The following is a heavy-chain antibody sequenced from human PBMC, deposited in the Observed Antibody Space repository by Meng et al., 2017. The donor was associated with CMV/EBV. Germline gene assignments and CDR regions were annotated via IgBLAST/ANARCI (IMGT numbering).Heavy chain of an antibody. D-gene: IGHD2-15*01. CDR1: RLTFSNYA. J-gene: IGHJ4*02. Sequence: GESLKISCTASRLTFSNYAMHWVRQAPGKGLEWVSYISSSGSTIYYADSVKGRFTISRDNAKNSLYLQMNSLRAEDTAVYYCASIQWSRVYWGQGTLVTVSS. CDR3: ASIQWSRVY. CDR2: ISSSGSTI. V-gene: IGHV3-48*03.